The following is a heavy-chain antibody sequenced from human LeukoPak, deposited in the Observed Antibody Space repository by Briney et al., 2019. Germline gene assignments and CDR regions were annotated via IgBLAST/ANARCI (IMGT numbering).Heavy chain of an antibody. V-gene: IGHV1-8*01. CDR3: ARDAGSSWYAFYYYYMDV. CDR2: MNPNSGNT. Sequence: ASVKVSCKASGYTFTSYDINWVRQATGQGLEWMGWMNPNSGNTGYAQKFQGRVTMTRNTSISTAYMELSSLRSEDTAVYYSARDAGSSWYAFYYYYMDVWGKGTTVTVSS. D-gene: IGHD6-13*01. CDR1: GYTFTSYD. J-gene: IGHJ6*03.